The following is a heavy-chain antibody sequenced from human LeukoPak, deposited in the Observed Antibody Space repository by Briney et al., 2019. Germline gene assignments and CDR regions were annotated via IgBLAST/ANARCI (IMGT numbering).Heavy chain of an antibody. CDR1: GFTFSRYG. CDR3: VKGPTGY. Sequence: GRSLRLSCAASGFTFSRYGMHWVRQAPGKGLEYVSAINGNGDITYYADSVKGRFTISRDNSKNTLYLQMSSLRAEDTAVYYCVKGPTGYWGQGTLVTVSS. J-gene: IGHJ4*02. CDR2: INGNGDIT. V-gene: IGHV3-64D*09.